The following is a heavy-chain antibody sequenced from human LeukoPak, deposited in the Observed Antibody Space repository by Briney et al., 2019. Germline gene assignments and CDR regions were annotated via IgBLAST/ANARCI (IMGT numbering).Heavy chain of an antibody. CDR3: ARGGGCSSTSCYTRVGYYYYYGMDV. Sequence: ASVKVSCKASVYTFTSYNINWVRQATGQGLEWVGWMNPNSGNTGYAHKFQGRVTLTRNTSITIAYMELSSLRSEATAAYYCARGGGCSSTSCYTRVGYYYYYGMDVWGHGTTVTASS. J-gene: IGHJ6*02. D-gene: IGHD2-2*02. CDR1: VYTFTSYN. V-gene: IGHV1-8*01. CDR2: MNPNSGNT.